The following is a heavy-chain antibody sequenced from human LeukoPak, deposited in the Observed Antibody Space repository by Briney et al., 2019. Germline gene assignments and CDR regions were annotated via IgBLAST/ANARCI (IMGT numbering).Heavy chain of an antibody. D-gene: IGHD3-16*01. CDR1: GGSFSGYY. J-gene: IGHJ4*02. Sequence: TASETLSLTCAVYGGSFSGYYWSWIRQPPGKGLEWIGEIDHSGSTNYNPSLKSRVTISVDTSKNQFSLKLSSVTAADTAVYYCARGRRKGGGNYFDYWGQGTLVTVSS. CDR3: ARGRRKGGGNYFDY. CDR2: IDHSGST. V-gene: IGHV4-34*01.